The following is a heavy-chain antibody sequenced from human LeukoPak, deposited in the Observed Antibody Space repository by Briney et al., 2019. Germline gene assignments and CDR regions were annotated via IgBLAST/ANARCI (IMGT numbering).Heavy chain of an antibody. CDR3: ARGGVYSSSYRFDP. D-gene: IGHD6-6*01. CDR1: GGSISSYY. J-gene: IGHJ5*02. V-gene: IGHV4-59*01. Sequence: SETLSLTCSVSGGSISSYYWSWIRPPPGQGLEWIGYIYYSGSENYNHSLESRITISADTSKNQFSLKLSSVTAADTAVYYCARGGVYSSSYRFDPWGQGTMVTVSS. CDR2: IYYSGSE.